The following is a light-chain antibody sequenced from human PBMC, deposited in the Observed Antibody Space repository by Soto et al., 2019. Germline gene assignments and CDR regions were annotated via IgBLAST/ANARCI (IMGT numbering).Light chain of an antibody. CDR1: SSDIGTYNY. J-gene: IGLJ1*01. CDR2: EVR. CDR3: NSYTSSSTRYV. V-gene: IGLV2-14*01. Sequence: QSALTQPASVSGSPGQSITISCTGTSSDIGTYNYVSWYQQHPGKAPKLMLYEVRNRPSGLSNRFFGSKSGNTASLTISGLQAEDEAAYFCNSYTSSSTRYVCGTGTKVTVL.